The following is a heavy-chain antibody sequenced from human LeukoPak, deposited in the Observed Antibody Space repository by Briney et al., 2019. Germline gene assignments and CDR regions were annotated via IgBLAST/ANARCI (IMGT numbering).Heavy chain of an antibody. CDR3: AKVSGGPDY. CDR2: ISGSGGST. CDR1: GGSISSYY. V-gene: IGHV3-23*01. J-gene: IGHJ4*02. Sequence: ETLSLTCTVSGGSISSYYWSWVRQAPGKGLEWVSAISGSGGSTYYADSVKGRFTISRDNSKNTLYLQMNSLRAEDTAVYYCAKVSGGPDYWGQGTLVTVSS. D-gene: IGHD2-15*01.